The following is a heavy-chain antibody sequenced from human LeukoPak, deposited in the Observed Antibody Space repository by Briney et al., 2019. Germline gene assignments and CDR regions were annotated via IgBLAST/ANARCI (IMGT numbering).Heavy chain of an antibody. CDR1: GGSISSYY. CDR3: ARDPTRRYSSGNNWFDP. J-gene: IGHJ5*02. Sequence: SETLSLTCTVSGGSISSYYWSWIRQPPGKGLEWIGEINHSGSTNYNPSLKSRVTISVDTSKNQFSLKLSSVTAADTAVYYCARDPTRRYSSGNNWFDPWGQGTLVTVSS. D-gene: IGHD6-19*01. CDR2: INHSGST. V-gene: IGHV4-34*01.